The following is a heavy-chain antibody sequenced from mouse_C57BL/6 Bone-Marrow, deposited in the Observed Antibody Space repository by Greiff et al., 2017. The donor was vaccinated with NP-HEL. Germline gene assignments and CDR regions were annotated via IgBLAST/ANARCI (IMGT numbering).Heavy chain of an antibody. Sequence: VQLHQSGPELVKPGASVKISCKASGYAFSSSWMNWVKQRPGKGLEWIGRIYPGDGDTNYNGKFKGKATLTADKSSSTAYMQLSSLTSEDSAVYFCASPLDGFAYWGQGTLVTVSA. V-gene: IGHV1-82*01. J-gene: IGHJ3*01. CDR3: ASPLDGFAY. CDR2: IYPGDGDT. CDR1: GYAFSSSW.